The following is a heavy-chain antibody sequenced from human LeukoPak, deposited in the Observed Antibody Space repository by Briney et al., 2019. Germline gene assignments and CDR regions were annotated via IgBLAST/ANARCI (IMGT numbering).Heavy chain of an antibody. V-gene: IGHV4-34*01. Sequence: PSETLSLTCAVYGGSFSGYYWSWIRQPPGKGLEWIGEIDHSGSTNYNPSLKSRVTISVDTSKNQFSLKLSSVTAADTAVYYCARGRQGNSGSYYVPWGQGTLGTGSS. CDR1: GGSFSGYY. CDR2: IDHSGST. CDR3: ARGRQGNSGSYYVP. D-gene: IGHD1-26*01. J-gene: IGHJ5*02.